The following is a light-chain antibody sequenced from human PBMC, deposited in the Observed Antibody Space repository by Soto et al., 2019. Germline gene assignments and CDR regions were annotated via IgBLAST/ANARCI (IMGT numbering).Light chain of an antibody. J-gene: IGKJ1*01. CDR2: WAF. V-gene: IGKV4-1*01. Sequence: DIVMTQSPDSLTVSLGERATINCKSSQSLLSSSDNRNYLAWYQHKPGQSPKMLIYWAFTRYSGVPDRFSGSGSGTDFSLTISSLQAEDVAVYYCQHYYSVPPTFGQGTKVEIK. CDR3: QHYYSVPPT. CDR1: QSLLSSSDNRNY.